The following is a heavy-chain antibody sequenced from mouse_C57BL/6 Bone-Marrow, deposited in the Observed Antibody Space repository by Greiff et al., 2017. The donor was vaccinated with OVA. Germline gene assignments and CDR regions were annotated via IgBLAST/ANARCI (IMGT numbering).Heavy chain of an antibody. CDR2: INPGSGGT. Sequence: VQRVESGAELVRPGTSVKVSCKASGYAFTNYLIEWVKQRPGQGLEWIGVINPGSGGTNYNEKFKGKATLTADKSSSTAYMQLSSLTSEDSAVYFCATGTRYFDVWGTGTTVTVSS. CDR3: ATGTRYFDV. D-gene: IGHD4-1*01. CDR1: GYAFTNYL. V-gene: IGHV1-54*01. J-gene: IGHJ1*03.